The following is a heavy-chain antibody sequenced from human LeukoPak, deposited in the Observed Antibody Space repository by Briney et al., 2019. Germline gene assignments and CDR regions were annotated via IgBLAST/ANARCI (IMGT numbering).Heavy chain of an antibody. CDR2: IYRSGST. CDR3: ARERGEEYSSGWYKTNFFDT. Sequence: SETLSLTCTVSGYSISSGYHWGWIRQPPGKGLEWIGSIYRSGSTYYNPSLQSRVTISVDTSKNRFSLNLNSVTAADTAVYYCARERGEEYSSGWYKTNFFDTWGQGTRVTVSS. V-gene: IGHV4-38-2*02. D-gene: IGHD6-19*01. J-gene: IGHJ4*02. CDR1: GYSISSGYH.